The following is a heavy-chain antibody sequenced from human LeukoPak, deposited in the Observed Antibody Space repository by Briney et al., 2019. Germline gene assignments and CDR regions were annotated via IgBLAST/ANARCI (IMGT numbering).Heavy chain of an antibody. CDR1: GFTFSSYA. V-gene: IGHV3-23*01. D-gene: IGHD1-26*01. Sequence: GGSLRLSCAASGFTFSSYAMSWVRQAPGKGLEWVSAISGSGGSTYYADSVKGRFTISRDNSKNTLYLQMNSLRAEDTAVYYCAKGGWDLPNQYYYYYMDVWGKGTTVTISS. CDR2: ISGSGGST. J-gene: IGHJ6*03. CDR3: AKGGWDLPNQYYYYYMDV.